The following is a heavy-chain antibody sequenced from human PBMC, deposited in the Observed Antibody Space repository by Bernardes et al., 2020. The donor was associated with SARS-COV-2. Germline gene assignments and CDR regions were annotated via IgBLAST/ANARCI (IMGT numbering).Heavy chain of an antibody. Sequence: GALRLSCSASGFTFRAYSMHWVRQAPGKGLEYVSTISSDGGFTYHADSVKGRFTISRDNSMNTLYLQMSSLGPEDTAVYYCVKESSSGMDVWGQGTTVTVSS. V-gene: IGHV3-64D*06. CDR3: VKESSSGMDV. CDR1: GFTFRAYS. J-gene: IGHJ6*02. D-gene: IGHD1-26*01. CDR2: ISSDGGFT.